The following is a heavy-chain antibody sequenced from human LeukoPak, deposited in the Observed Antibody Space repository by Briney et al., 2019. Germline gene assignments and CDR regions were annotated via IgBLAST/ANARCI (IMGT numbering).Heavy chain of an antibody. Sequence: ASETLSLTCTVSGGSISSSSYYRGWIRQPPGKGLEWIGSIYYSGSTYYNPSLKSRVTISVDTSKNQFSLKLSSVTAADTAVYYCARRHYYDSSGYYYYWGQGTLVTVSS. CDR3: ARRHYYDSSGYYYY. CDR1: GGSISSSSYY. CDR2: IYYSGST. J-gene: IGHJ4*02. D-gene: IGHD3-22*01. V-gene: IGHV4-39*01.